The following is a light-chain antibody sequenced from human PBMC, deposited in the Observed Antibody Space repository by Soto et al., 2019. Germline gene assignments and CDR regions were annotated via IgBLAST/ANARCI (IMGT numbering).Light chain of an antibody. CDR3: QQTYSDIS. Sequence: DVRMTQSPSSLSASVGATITITCRATRTINTNLNWFQQKPGEPPRLLIYGASTLHDGVPSRCSGSGSWADFTRNISGLQPEDVASYHCQQTYSDISFGGGTKV. CDR2: GAS. J-gene: IGKJ4*01. V-gene: IGKV1-39*01. CDR1: RTINTN.